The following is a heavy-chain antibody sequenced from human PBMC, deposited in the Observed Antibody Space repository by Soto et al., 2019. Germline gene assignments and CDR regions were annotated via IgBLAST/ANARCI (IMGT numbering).Heavy chain of an antibody. CDR3: ASWAHTATGDDVDDGIDA. CDR2: INPSGGST. Sequence: ASVKVSCKASGYTFTSYYMLWVRQAPRQGLEWMGIINPSGGSTSYAQKFQGRDTMTRDTAPGTDYMEPGSLRSEGTGEDYCASWAHTATGDDVDDGIDAWGQGTPVTVSS. D-gene: IGHD5-18*01. V-gene: IGHV1-46*01. J-gene: IGHJ5*02. CDR1: GYTFTSYY.